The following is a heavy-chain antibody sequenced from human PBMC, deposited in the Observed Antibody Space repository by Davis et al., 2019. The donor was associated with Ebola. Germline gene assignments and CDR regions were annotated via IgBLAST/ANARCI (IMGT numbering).Heavy chain of an antibody. Sequence: SETLSLTCVVSGGSLNNYYWSWIRQPPGKGLEWLGYMSYSGFVSYNPSLQSRLSISVDTSKNQLSLILESMTAADAAVYFCARSRSTEPYSGGWYYFDVWGQGTLVTVSS. CDR1: GGSLNNYY. CDR3: ARSRSTEPYSGGWYYFDV. D-gene: IGHD6-19*01. CDR2: MSYSGFV. J-gene: IGHJ4*02. V-gene: IGHV4-59*01.